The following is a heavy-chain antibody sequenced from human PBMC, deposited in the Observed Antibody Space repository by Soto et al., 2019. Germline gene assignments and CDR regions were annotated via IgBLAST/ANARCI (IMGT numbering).Heavy chain of an antibody. V-gene: IGHV3-30*18. J-gene: IGHJ6*01. Sequence: QVQLVESGGGVVQPGRSLRLSCAASGFTFSSYGMHWVRQAPGKGLEWVAVISYDGSNKYYADSVKGRFTISRDNSKNTLYLQMNSLRAEDTAVYYCAKEANTAMVTGDYYDGMDVW. CDR3: AKEANTAMVTGDYYDGMDV. D-gene: IGHD5-18*01. CDR1: GFTFSSYG. CDR2: ISYDGSNK.